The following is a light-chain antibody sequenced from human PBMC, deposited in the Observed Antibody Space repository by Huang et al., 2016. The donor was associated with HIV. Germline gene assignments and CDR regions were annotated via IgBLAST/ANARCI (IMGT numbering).Light chain of an antibody. CDR3: MQSLQTPWM. CDR2: LAS. CDR1: QSLLHSNGYSY. Sequence: DVLMTQSPLSLPVTPGEPASISCRSSQSLLHSNGYSYLDWYLQKPGQSPQLLMSLASNRASGVPDRFSGSGSGTDFTLKISRVEAEDVGVYYCMQSLQTPWMFGQGTKVEIK. V-gene: IGKV2-28*01. J-gene: IGKJ1*01.